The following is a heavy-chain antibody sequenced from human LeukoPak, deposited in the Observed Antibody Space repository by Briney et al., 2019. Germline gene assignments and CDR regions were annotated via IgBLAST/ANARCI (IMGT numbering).Heavy chain of an antibody. CDR3: ARERRWLRVERVWNEYYFDY. V-gene: IGHV4-61*02. D-gene: IGHD5-24*01. J-gene: IGHJ4*02. CDR1: GGSISSGSYY. CDR2: IYTSGST. Sequence: SETLSLTCTVSGGSISSGSYYWSWIRQPAGKGLEWIGRIYTSGSTNYNPSLKSRVTISVDTSKNQFSLKLSSVTAADTAVYYCARERRWLRVERVWNEYYFDYWGQGTLVTVSS.